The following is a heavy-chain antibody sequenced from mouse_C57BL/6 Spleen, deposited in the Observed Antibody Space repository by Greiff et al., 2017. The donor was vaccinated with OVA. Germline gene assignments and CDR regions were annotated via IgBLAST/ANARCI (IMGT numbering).Heavy chain of an antibody. J-gene: IGHJ3*01. D-gene: IGHD1-1*01. CDR1: GYSITSGYY. Sequence: EVQLQQSGPGLVKPSQSLSLTCSVPGYSITSGYYWNWIRQFPGNKLEWMGYISYDGSNNYNPSLKNRISITRDTSKNQFFLKLNSVTTEDTATYYCARIYYYGSSYFAYWGQGTLVTVSA. CDR2: ISYDGSN. CDR3: ARIYYYGSSYFAY. V-gene: IGHV3-6*01.